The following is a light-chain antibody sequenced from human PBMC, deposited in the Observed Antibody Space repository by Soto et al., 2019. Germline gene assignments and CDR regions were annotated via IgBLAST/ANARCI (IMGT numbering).Light chain of an antibody. CDR1: STDVGGYNY. J-gene: IGLJ1*01. CDR3: GSYSSTTTLGV. Sequence: QSALAQPSSVSGSPGQSITISCTGTSTDVGGYNYVSWYQHHSGKAPKLLIYEVTNRPSGISDRFSGSKSVNTASLTISGLQAEDESDYYCGSYSSTTTLGVFGSGTKVTVL. V-gene: IGLV2-14*01. CDR2: EVT.